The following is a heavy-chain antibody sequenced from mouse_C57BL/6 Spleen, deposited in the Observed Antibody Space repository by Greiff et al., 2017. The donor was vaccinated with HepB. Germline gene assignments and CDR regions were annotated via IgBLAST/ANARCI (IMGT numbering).Heavy chain of an antibody. CDR3: ARRYDGYPSDY. D-gene: IGHD2-2*01. J-gene: IGHJ2*01. CDR1: GYAFSSSW. V-gene: IGHV1-82*01. CDR2: IYPGDGDT. Sequence: VQLQQSGPELVKPGASVKISCKASGYAFSSSWMNWVKQRPGKGLEWIGRIYPGDGDTNYNGKFKGKATLTADKSSSTAYMQLSSLTSEDSAVYFCARRYDGYPSDYWGQGTTLTVSS.